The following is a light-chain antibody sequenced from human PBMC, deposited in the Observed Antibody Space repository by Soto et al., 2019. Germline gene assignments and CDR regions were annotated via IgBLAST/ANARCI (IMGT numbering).Light chain of an antibody. CDR2: DVS. CDR1: SSDVGGYNY. Sequence: QSALTQPASMSGSPGQSITISCTGTSSDVGGYNYVSWYQQHPGKAPKLMIYDVSNRPSGVSNRFSGSKSGNTASLTISGRQAEDEADYYCSSYTSSSTRGVFGGGTQLTVL. J-gene: IGLJ2*01. CDR3: SSYTSSSTRGV. V-gene: IGLV2-14*01.